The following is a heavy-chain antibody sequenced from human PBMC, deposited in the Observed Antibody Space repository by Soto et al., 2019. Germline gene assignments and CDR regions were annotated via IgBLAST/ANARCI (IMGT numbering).Heavy chain of an antibody. CDR1: GGSISRHF. Sequence: SETLSLTCTVSGGSISRHFWSWVRQPPGKGLEWIGYIYYSGSTTYNPSLKSRVTISIDTSRTQFSLNLTSVTAADTAVYYCARDLVRGIFYAMDVWGQGTTVTVSS. D-gene: IGHD3-10*01. CDR2: IYYSGST. CDR3: ARDLVRGIFYAMDV. V-gene: IGHV4-59*11. J-gene: IGHJ6*02.